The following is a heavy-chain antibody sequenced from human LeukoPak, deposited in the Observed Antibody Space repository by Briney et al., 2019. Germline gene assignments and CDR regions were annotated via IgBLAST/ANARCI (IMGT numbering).Heavy chain of an antibody. CDR3: ARDNSGSCRACSWFDP. Sequence: PSETLSLTCTVSGGSISSGDYYWSWIRQPPGKGLEWIGEINHSGSTNYNPSLKSRVTISVDTSKNQFSLKLSSVTAADTAVYYCARDNSGSCRACSWFDPWGQGTLVTVSS. D-gene: IGHD1-26*01. J-gene: IGHJ5*02. CDR2: INHSGST. V-gene: IGHV4-39*07. CDR1: GGSISSGDYY.